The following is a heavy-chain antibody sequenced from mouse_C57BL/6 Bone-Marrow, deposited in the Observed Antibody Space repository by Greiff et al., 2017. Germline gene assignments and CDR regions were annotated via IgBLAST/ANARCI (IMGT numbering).Heavy chain of an antibody. Sequence: EVHLVESGGGLVKPGGSLTLSCAASGFTFTSYAMSWVRQTPEKKLEWVATIIDGGSYTYYPDNVKGRFTISRATAKNNLHRQMSDLNAEDTAMYYCGKDHRWLLHWYFDVWGTGTTVTVSS. CDR2: IIDGGSYT. J-gene: IGHJ1*03. CDR3: GKDHRWLLHWYFDV. D-gene: IGHD2-3*01. V-gene: IGHV5-4*01. CDR1: GFTFTSYA.